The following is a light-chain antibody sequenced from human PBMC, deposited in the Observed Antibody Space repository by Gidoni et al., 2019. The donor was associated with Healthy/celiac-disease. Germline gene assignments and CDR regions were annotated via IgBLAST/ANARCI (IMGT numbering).Light chain of an antibody. CDR1: SSDVGGYNY. CDR3: SSYTSSSPFYV. J-gene: IGLJ1*01. Sequence: QSALTQPASVSGSPGQSLTISCTGTSSDVGGYNYVSWYQQHPGKAPKLMIYDVSNRPSGVSNRFSGSKSGNTASLTISGLHAEDEADYYCSSYTSSSPFYVFGTGTKVTVL. V-gene: IGLV2-14*01. CDR2: DVS.